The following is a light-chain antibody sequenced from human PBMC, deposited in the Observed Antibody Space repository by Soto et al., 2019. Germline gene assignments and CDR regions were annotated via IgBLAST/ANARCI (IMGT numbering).Light chain of an antibody. Sequence: EIVLTQSQSSLSLSPGERAILSCRASQSVRSRYLAWYQQKPGQAPRLLIYGSSSRPPGIPDRVSGSGSGTEVTLTISRLEPEDFAVYYCQQYGTSPQTFGQGTKVEIK. V-gene: IGKV3-20*01. CDR2: GSS. CDR3: QQYGTSPQT. CDR1: QSVRSRY. J-gene: IGKJ1*01.